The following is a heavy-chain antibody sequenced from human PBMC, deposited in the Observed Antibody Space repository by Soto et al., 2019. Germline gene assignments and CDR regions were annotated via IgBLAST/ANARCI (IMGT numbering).Heavy chain of an antibody. V-gene: IGHV4-34*01. CDR3: ARKPYSSSWYGRFDP. CDR1: GGSFSGYY. CDR2: INHSGIT. Sequence: PSETLSLTCAVYGGSFSGYYWSWIRQPPGKGLEWIGEINHSGITNYNPSLKSRVTISVDTSKNQFSLKLSSVTAADTAVYYCARKPYSSSWYGRFDPWGQGTLVTVS. D-gene: IGHD6-13*01. J-gene: IGHJ5*02.